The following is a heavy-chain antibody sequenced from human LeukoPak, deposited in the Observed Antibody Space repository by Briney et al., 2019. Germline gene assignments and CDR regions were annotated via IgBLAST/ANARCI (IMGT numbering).Heavy chain of an antibody. CDR3: AREISGERTYYFDY. Sequence: PGGSLRLSCAASGFTFSDYYMSWIRQAPGKGLEWVSYISSSGSTMYYADSVKGRFTISRDNAKNSLYLQMNSLRAEDTAVYYCAREISGERTYYFDYWGQGTLVTVSS. CDR1: GFTFSDYY. J-gene: IGHJ4*02. CDR2: ISSSGSTM. V-gene: IGHV3-11*01. D-gene: IGHD1-26*01.